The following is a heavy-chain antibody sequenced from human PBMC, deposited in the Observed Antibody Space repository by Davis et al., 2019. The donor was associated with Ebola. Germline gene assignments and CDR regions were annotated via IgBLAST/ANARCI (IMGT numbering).Heavy chain of an antibody. V-gene: IGHV3-73*01. J-gene: IGHJ4*02. CDR3: TPGGAGSHHDY. Sequence: GESLKISCAASGFTFSGSAMHWVRQASGKGLEWVGRIRSKANSYATAYAASVKGRFTISRDDSKNTAYLQMNSLKTEDTAVYYCTPGGAGSHHDYWGQGTLVTVSS. D-gene: IGHD6-13*01. CDR1: GFTFSGSA. CDR2: IRSKANSYAT.